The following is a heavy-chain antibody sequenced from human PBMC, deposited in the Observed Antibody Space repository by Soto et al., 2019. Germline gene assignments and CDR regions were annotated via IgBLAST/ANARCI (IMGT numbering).Heavy chain of an antibody. D-gene: IGHD4-17*01. J-gene: IGHJ6*02. Sequence: ASVKVSCKASGGAFSSYAISWVRQAPGQGLEWMGGIIPIFGTANYAQKFQGRVTITADESTSTAYMELSSLRSEDTAVYYCAMPKGMTTVVTDYYYGMDVWGQGTTVTVSS. V-gene: IGHV1-69*13. CDR3: AMPKGMTTVVTDYYYGMDV. CDR2: IIPIFGTA. CDR1: GGAFSSYA.